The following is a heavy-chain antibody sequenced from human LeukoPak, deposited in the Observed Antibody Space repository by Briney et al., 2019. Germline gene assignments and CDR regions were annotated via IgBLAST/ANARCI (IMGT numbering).Heavy chain of an antibody. CDR2: IRYDGSNK. CDR1: GFTFSSYG. CDR3: AKDFGVVPAAIAEPDY. J-gene: IGHJ4*02. V-gene: IGHV3-30*02. D-gene: IGHD2-2*02. Sequence: GGSLRLSCAASGFTFSSYGMHWVRQAPGKGLEWVAFIRYDGSNKYYADSVKGRSTISRDNSKNTLYLQMNSLRAEDTAVYYCAKDFGVVPAAIAEPDYWGQGTLVTVSS.